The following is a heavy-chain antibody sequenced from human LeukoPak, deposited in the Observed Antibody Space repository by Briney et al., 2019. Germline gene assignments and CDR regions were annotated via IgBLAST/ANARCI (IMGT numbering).Heavy chain of an antibody. CDR3: ARSLTMVRGYDY. CDR2: IQYDGTMK. Sequence: GGSLRLSCAASGFTFSSYDMHWVRQAPGKGLEWVTFIQYDGTMKYYTDSVRGRFTISRDNSENTVYLQMNNLTSGDTAVYYCARSLTMVRGYDYWGQGTLVTDSS. J-gene: IGHJ4*02. D-gene: IGHD3-10*01. CDR1: GFTFSSYD. V-gene: IGHV3-30*02.